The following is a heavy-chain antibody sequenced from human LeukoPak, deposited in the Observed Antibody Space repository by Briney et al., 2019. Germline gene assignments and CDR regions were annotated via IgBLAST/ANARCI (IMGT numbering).Heavy chain of an antibody. CDR3: ARSGAGNYGDYVDY. CDR1: GXNFSDYY. D-gene: IGHD4-17*01. J-gene: IGHJ4*02. V-gene: IGHV3-11*03. Sequence: PGGSLRLSCAASGXNFSDYYMSWIRQAPGKGLEWVSYISGSSSYTDYTDSVKGRFTISRDNAKNSLYLQMNSLRAEDTAVYYCARSGAGNYGDYVDYWGQGTLVTVSS. CDR2: ISGSSSYT.